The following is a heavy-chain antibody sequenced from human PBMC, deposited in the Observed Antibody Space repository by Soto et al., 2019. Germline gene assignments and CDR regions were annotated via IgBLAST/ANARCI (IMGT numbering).Heavy chain of an antibody. J-gene: IGHJ5*02. CDR2: IYYSGST. Sequence: SETLSLPCPASGGSISSYYWSWIRQPRGKGLEWIGYIYYSGSTNYNPSPMSRVIISVDTSSYHFSLKLSSVTAADAAVYYCGSCTSWGNWFDHWGQGTLVTVSS. CDR3: GSCTSWGNWFDH. V-gene: IGHV4-59*01. D-gene: IGHD2-2*01. CDR1: GGSISSYY.